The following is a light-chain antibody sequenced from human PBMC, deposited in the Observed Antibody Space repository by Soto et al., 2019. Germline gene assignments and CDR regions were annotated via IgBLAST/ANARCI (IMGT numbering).Light chain of an antibody. CDR2: DVS. Sequence: QSVRAQPGPLSGSPRQAINIPCTGTRRYVGAYNYVSWYQHHPGNAPKLMIYDVSNRPSGVSNRFSGSKSGNTASLTISGLQAVDEADYYCSSYPSSSTYAFGTGTKVTVL. CDR1: RRYVGAYNY. J-gene: IGLJ1*01. CDR3: SSYPSSSTYA. V-gene: IGLV2-14*03.